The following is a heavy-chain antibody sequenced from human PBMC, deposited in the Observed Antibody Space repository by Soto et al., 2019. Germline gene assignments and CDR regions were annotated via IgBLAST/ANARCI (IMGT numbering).Heavy chain of an antibody. J-gene: IGHJ4*02. D-gene: IGHD3-9*01. CDR2: ISSSSSYI. CDR1: GFTFSSYS. Sequence: GGSLRLSCASSGFTFSSYSMNWVRQAPGKGLEWVSSISSSSSYIYYADSVKGRFTISRDNAKNSLYLQMNSLRAEDTAVYYCAGFGYDILTGYPPLDYWGQGTLVTVSS. CDR3: AGFGYDILTGYPPLDY. V-gene: IGHV3-21*01.